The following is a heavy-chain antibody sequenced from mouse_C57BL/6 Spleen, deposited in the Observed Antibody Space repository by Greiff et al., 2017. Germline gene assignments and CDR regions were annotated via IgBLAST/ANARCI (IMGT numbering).Heavy chain of an antibody. CDR2: IDPENGDT. D-gene: IGHD1-1*01. CDR1: GFNIKDDY. CDR3: TTDYYGIV. J-gene: IGHJ1*03. Sequence: EVQLQQSGAELVRPGASVKLSCTASGFNIKDDYMHWVKQRPEQGLEWIGWIDPENGDTEYASKFQGKATITADTSSNTAYLQLSSLTSEDTAVYYCTTDYYGIVWGTGTTVTVSS. V-gene: IGHV14-4*01.